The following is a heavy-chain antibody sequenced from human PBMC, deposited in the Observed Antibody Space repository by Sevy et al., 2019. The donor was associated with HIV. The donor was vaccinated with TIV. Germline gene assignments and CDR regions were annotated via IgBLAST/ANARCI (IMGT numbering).Heavy chain of an antibody. CDR2: IWYDGSNK. V-gene: IGHV3-33*01. Sequence: GGSLRLSCAASGFTFSSYGMHWVRQAPGKGLEWVAVIWYDGSNKYYADSVKGRFTISRDNSKNTLYLQMNSLRAEDTAVYYCARDATHLRGYRFDYWGQGTLVTVSS. CDR1: GFTFSSYG. J-gene: IGHJ4*02. CDR3: ARDATHLRGYRFDY. D-gene: IGHD5-12*01.